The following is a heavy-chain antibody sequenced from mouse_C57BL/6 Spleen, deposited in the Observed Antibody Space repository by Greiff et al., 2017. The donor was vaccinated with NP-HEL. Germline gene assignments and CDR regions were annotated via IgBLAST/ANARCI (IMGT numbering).Heavy chain of an antibody. Sequence: EVQLQQSGPELVKPGASVKMSCKASGYTFTDYNMHWVKQSPGKSLEWIGYINPNNGGTSSNQKFKGKATLTVNKSSSTAYMELRSLTSEDSAVYYCERRAYDYVYAMDYGGQGTSVTVSS. CDR1: GYTFTDYN. CDR2: INPNNGGT. V-gene: IGHV1-22*01. D-gene: IGHD2-4*01. CDR3: ERRAYDYVYAMDY. J-gene: IGHJ4*01.